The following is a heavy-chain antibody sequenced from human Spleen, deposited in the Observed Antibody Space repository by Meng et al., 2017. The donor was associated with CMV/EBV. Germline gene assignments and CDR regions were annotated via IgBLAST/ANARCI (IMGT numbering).Heavy chain of an antibody. CDR3: ARDRHSYGPNDAFDI. CDR2: IIPILGIA. D-gene: IGHD5-18*01. V-gene: IGHV1-69*10. Sequence: SVKVSCKASGGTFSSYAISWVRQAPGQGLEWMGGIIPILGIANYAQKFQGRVTITADKSTSTTYMELSSLRSEDTAVYYCARDRHSYGPNDAFDIWGQGTMVTVSS. J-gene: IGHJ3*02. CDR1: GGTFSSYA.